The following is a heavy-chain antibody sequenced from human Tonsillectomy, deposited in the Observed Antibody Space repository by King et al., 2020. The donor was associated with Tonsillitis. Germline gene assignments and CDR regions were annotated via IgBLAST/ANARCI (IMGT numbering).Heavy chain of an antibody. V-gene: IGHV3-53*01. CDR1: GFPVSSNY. CDR2: LYSEGTT. Sequence: VQLVESGGGLIQPGGSLRLSCAASGFPVSSNYMSWVRQAPGKGLEWVSLLYSEGTTYYAHSVRGRFTISSDNSKNTLYLQMNSLRAEDTAVYYCARGTRPGYFQHWGQGTLVTVSS. CDR3: ARGTRPGYFQH. J-gene: IGHJ1*01.